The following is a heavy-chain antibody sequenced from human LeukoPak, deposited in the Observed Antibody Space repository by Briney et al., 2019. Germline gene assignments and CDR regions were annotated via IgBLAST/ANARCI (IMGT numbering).Heavy chain of an antibody. J-gene: IGHJ5*02. CDR3: ARVGLGVGSGRKASGLDP. V-gene: IGHV3-48*03. D-gene: IGHD3-10*01. Sequence: RGSLRLSSAASGFTFRSYEMNWVRQAPGKRLEWVSYISSSGSTIYYADTLKGRFTTSRDNAKNSLFLQMNSLRADVTAVYYCARVGLGVGSGRKASGLDPWGQGTLVTVSS. CDR2: ISSSGSTI. CDR1: GFTFRSYE.